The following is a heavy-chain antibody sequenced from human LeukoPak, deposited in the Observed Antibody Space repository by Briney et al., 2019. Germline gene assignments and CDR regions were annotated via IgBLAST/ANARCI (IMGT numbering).Heavy chain of an antibody. J-gene: IGHJ4*02. CDR3: ATDSSGYYLPLFDH. V-gene: IGHV1-2*02. D-gene: IGHD3-22*01. Sequence: ASVKVSCKASGYPFTYYYIHWVRQAPGQGLEWMGWINPNTGGANYAQKFQGRVTMTRDTSISTAYMELSRLRSDDTAVYYCATDSSGYYLPLFDHWDQGTPVTVSS. CDR1: GYPFTYYY. CDR2: INPNTGGA.